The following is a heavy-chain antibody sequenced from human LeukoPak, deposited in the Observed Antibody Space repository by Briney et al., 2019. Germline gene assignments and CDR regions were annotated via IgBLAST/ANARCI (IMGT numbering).Heavy chain of an antibody. V-gene: IGHV4-30-4*01. D-gene: IGHD2-21*01. CDR1: GGSISSGDYY. CDR3: ARHKDCASITHCHFDY. J-gene: IGHJ4*02. CDR2: IYYSGST. Sequence: ASETLSLTCTVSGGSISSGDYYWSWIRQPPGKGLEWIGYIYYSGSTYYNPSLKSRVTISVDTSKNQFSLKLSSVTAADTAVFHCARHKDCASITHCHFDYWGQGILVTVSS.